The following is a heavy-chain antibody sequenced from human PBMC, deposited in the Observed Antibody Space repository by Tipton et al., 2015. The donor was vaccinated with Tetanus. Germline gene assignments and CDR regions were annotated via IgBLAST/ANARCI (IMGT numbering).Heavy chain of an antibody. Sequence: TLSLTYTVSGGSVSSGSYYWSWIRQPPGKGLEWIGYMFYSGSAYYNPSLKSRITISMDTSRNQFSLNLSSVTAADTAVYYCARGPTATSDYWGQGTLVTVSS. CDR1: GGSVSSGSYY. CDR3: ARGPTATSDY. CDR2: MFYSGSA. D-gene: IGHD4-17*01. V-gene: IGHV4-30-4*01. J-gene: IGHJ4*02.